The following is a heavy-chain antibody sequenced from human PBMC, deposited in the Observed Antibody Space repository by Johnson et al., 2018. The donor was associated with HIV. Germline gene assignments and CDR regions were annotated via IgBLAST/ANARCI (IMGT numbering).Heavy chain of an antibody. V-gene: IGHV3-30-3*02. J-gene: IGHJ3*02. D-gene: IGHD3-10*01. CDR3: AKTALFQSIWDAFDI. Sequence: VRQAPGKGLEWVAVISYDGSNKYYADSVKGRFTISRDNSNNTLYLQMNSLRAEDTAVYYCAKTALFQSIWDAFDIWGQGTMVTVSS. CDR2: ISYDGSNK.